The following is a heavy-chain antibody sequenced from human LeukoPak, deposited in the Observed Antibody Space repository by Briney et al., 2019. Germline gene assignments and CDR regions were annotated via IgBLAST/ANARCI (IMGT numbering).Heavy chain of an antibody. V-gene: IGHV4-39*01. CDR2: IYYSGST. CDR3: ARHVSTSSCGADCYSGGLDV. D-gene: IGHD2-21*02. CDR1: GGSISRSDYY. J-gene: IGHJ6*02. Sequence: WETLSLTCTVSGGSISRSDYYWAWIRQPPGKGLEWIGSIYYSGSTYYYPSLKSRVTISVDTSKNQFSLKLSSVTAADTAVYYCARHVSTSSCGADCYSGGLDVWGQGTTVTVSS.